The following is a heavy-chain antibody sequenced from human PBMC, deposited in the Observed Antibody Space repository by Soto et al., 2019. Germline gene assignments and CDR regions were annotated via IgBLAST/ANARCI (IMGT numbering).Heavy chain of an antibody. CDR2: IYHSGST. V-gene: IGHV4-38-2*02. CDR3: ARDFVWNLGIYYYYYGMDV. Sequence: SETLSLTCAVSGYSISSGYYWGWIRQPPGKGLEWIGSIYHSGSTYYNPSLKSRVTISVDTSKNQFSLKLSSVTAADTAVYYCARDFVWNLGIYYYYYGMDVWGQGTTVTVSS. CDR1: GYSISSGYY. D-gene: IGHD1-7*01. J-gene: IGHJ6*02.